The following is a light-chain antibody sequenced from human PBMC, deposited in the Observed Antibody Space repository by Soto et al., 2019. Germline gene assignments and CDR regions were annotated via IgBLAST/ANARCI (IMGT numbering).Light chain of an antibody. CDR2: EGT. V-gene: IGLV2-23*01. J-gene: IGLJ3*02. CDR1: SSDVGSDNL. CDR3: YSYAGGTTWV. Sequence: QSALTQPASVSGSPGQSITISCTGASSDVGSDNLVSWYQQLPGKGPKLILYEGTKRPSGAPNRFSGSQSGNTASLTISGLQAEDEADYYCYSYAGGTTWVFGGGTKLTVL.